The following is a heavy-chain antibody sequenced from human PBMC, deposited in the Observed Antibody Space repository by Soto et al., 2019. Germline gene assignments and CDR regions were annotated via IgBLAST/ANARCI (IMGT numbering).Heavy chain of an antibody. CDR3: AAFFMTTVTTSDY. J-gene: IGHJ4*02. D-gene: IGHD4-17*01. Sequence: GASVKVSCKASGFTFTSSAMQWVRQARGQRLEWIGWIVVGSGNTNYAQKFQERVTITRDMSTSTAYMELSSLRSEDTAVYYCAAFFMTTVTTSDYWGQGTLVTVSS. CDR1: GFTFTSSA. CDR2: IVVGSGNT. V-gene: IGHV1-58*02.